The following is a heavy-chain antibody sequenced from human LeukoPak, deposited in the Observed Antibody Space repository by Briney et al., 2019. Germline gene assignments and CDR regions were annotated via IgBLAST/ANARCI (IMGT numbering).Heavy chain of an antibody. J-gene: IGHJ4*02. D-gene: IGHD4-11*01. CDR1: GGSISSGDYY. CDR3: ARGGTTVTPLDY. Sequence: NASETLSLTCTVSGGSISSGDYYWSWIRQPPGKGLEWIGYIYYSGSTYYNPSLKSRVTISVDTSKNQFSLKLSSVTAADTAVYYCARGGTTVTPLDYWGQGTLVTVSS. CDR2: IYYSGST. V-gene: IGHV4-30-4*01.